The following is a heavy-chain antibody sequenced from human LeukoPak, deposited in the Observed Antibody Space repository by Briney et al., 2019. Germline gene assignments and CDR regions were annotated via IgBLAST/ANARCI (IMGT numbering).Heavy chain of an antibody. Sequence: SETLSLTCTVSGGPITNYYWSWIRQPPGKGLEWIGYIYYSGTTNYNPSLKSRVTISVDTSKNQFSLKVNSVTAADTAVYYCVRSRSGTYGWFDPWGQGTLVTVSS. CDR2: IYYSGTT. CDR3: VRSRSGTYGWFDP. J-gene: IGHJ5*02. D-gene: IGHD4-17*01. CDR1: GGPITNYY. V-gene: IGHV4-59*01.